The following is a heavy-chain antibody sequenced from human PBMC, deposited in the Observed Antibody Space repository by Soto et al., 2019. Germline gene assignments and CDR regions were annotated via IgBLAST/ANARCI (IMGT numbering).Heavy chain of an antibody. CDR3: ARRVYYDILTGWYFDY. D-gene: IGHD3-9*01. J-gene: IGHJ4*02. CDR1: GGSFSGYC. CDR2: INVSGNP. V-gene: IGHV4-34*01. Sequence: SETLSLTCAVYGGSFSGYCWNWIRLPPGKGLEWIGEINVSGNPNYNPSLKGRVTISADTSKNQFSLKLSSVTAADTATYYCARRVYYDILTGWYFDYWSQGTLVTVSS.